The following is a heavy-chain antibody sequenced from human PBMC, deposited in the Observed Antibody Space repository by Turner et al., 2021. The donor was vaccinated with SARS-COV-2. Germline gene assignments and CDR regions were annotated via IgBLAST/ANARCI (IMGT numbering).Heavy chain of an antibody. Sequence: QLQMQESSPGLVKPSATLSLTCSVPGGSLTSSNYYWGWIRQPPGKGLEWIGDMYYSGNTYYNSSLKSRVTISIDTSKKQFSLKLSSVTAADTAVYYCARRYGSRNYFEYWGQGTLVTVSS. CDR1: GGSLTSSNYY. J-gene: IGHJ4*02. V-gene: IGHV4-39*01. D-gene: IGHD3-10*01. CDR3: ARRYGSRNYFEY. CDR2: MYYSGNT.